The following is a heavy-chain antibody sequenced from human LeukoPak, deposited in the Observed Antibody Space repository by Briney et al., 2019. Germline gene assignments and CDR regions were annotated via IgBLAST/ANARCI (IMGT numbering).Heavy chain of an antibody. Sequence: GGSLRLSCAASGFTFSSYAMSWVRQAPGKGVEWVSAISGSGGSTYYADSVKSRFTISTNNSKNTLYLQMNSLRAEDTAVYYCAKDRTYYFDYWGQGTLVTVSS. J-gene: IGHJ4*02. CDR2: ISGSGGST. CDR1: GFTFSSYA. CDR3: AKDRTYYFDY. V-gene: IGHV3-23*01.